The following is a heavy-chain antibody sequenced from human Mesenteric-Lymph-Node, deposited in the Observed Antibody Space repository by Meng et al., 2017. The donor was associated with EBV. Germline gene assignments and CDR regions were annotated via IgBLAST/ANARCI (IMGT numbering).Heavy chain of an antibody. CDR1: GYTFTGYY. V-gene: IGHV1-2*04. Sequence: QFQLVQSGAEVKKPGASVKVSCKASGYTFTGYYVHWVRQAPGQGLEWMGWINPNSGGTNYAQKFQGWVTMTRDTSINTAYMELSRLRSDDTAVYYCARDDYGDLPLDYWGQGTLVTVSS. CDR3: ARDDYGDLPLDY. CDR2: INPNSGGT. J-gene: IGHJ4*02. D-gene: IGHD4-17*01.